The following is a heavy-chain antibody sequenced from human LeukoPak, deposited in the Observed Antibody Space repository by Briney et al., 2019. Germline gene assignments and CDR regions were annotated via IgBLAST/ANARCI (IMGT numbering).Heavy chain of an antibody. CDR2: ISYDGSNK. CDR3: ARKQLWLYYFDY. D-gene: IGHD5-18*01. J-gene: IGHJ4*02. V-gene: IGHV3-30-3*01. CDR1: GFTFSSYA. Sequence: GGFLRLSCAASGFTFSSYAMHWVRQAPGKGLEWVAVISYDGSNKYYADSVKGRFTISRDNSKNTLYLQMNSLRAEDTAVYYCARKQLWLYYFDYWGQGTLVTVPS.